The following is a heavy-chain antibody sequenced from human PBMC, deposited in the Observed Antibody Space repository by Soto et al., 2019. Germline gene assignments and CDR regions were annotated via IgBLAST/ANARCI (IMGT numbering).Heavy chain of an antibody. V-gene: IGHV4-59*01. CDR3: ARGYYDSSGYYLGSYYFDY. D-gene: IGHD3-22*01. CDR2: IYYSGST. J-gene: IGHJ4*02. Sequence: SETLSLTCTVSGGSISSYYWSWIRQPPGKGLEWIGYIYYSGSTNYNPSLKSRVTISVDTSKNQFSLKLSSVTAADTAVYYCARGYYDSSGYYLGSYYFDYWGQGTLVTVS. CDR1: GGSISSYY.